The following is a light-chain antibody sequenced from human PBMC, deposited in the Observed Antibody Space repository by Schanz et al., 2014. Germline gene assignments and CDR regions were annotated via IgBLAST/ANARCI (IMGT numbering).Light chain of an antibody. CDR1: QSIGKY. Sequence: DIHMTQSPSSLSPSVGDRVTITCRSSQSIGKYVNWYQQTPGKAPRLLIYAASTLQSGVPSRFSGSGSGTEFTLTISSLQPEDFATYYCQQANSFPRTFGQGTKVEVK. V-gene: IGKV1-39*01. J-gene: IGKJ1*01. CDR2: AAS. CDR3: QQANSFPRT.